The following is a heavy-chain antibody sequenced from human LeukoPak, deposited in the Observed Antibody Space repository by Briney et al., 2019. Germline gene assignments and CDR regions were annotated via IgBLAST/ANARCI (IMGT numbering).Heavy chain of an antibody. CDR2: INHSGST. CDR1: GGSFSGYY. D-gene: IGHD3-3*01. Sequence: PSETLSLTCAVCGGSFSGYYWSWIRQPPGKGLEWIGEINHSGSTNYNPSLKSRVTISVDTSKNQFSLKLSSVTAADTAVYYCARGVFYDFWSGYYTPFDYWGQGTLVTVSS. J-gene: IGHJ4*02. CDR3: ARGVFYDFWSGYYTPFDY. V-gene: IGHV4-34*01.